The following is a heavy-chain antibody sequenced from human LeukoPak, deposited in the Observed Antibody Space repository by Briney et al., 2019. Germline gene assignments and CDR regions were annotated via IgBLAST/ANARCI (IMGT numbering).Heavy chain of an antibody. CDR3: ARGRLLWFGELAY. CDR1: GGSFSGYY. V-gene: IGHV4-34*01. J-gene: IGHJ4*02. Sequence: SETLSLTCAVYGGSFSGYYWSWIRQPPGKGLEWIGEINHSGSTNYNPSLKSRVTISVDTSKNQFSLKLSSVTAADTAVYYCARGRLLWFGELAYRGQGTLVTVSS. CDR2: INHSGST. D-gene: IGHD3-10*01.